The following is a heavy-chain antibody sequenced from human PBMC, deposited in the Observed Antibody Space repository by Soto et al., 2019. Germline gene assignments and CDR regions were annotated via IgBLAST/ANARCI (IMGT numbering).Heavy chain of an antibody. CDR3: AREGSYCSGGSCYPYCFVY. CDR2: IIPIFGTA. J-gene: IGHJ4*02. D-gene: IGHD2-15*01. CDR1: GGTFSSYA. Sequence: QVQLVQSGAEVKKPGSSVKVSCKASGGTFSSYAISWVRQAPGQGLEWMGGIIPIFGTANYAQKFQGRVTITADESTSIAYMDLSSLRSEDTAVYYCAREGSYCSGGSCYPYCFVYWGQGSLVTVFS. V-gene: IGHV1-69*12.